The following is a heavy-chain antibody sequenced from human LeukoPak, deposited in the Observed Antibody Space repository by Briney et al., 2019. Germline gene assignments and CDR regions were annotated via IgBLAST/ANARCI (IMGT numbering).Heavy chain of an antibody. CDR1: GSTFSTYA. D-gene: IGHD1-26*01. V-gene: IGHV1-69*05. CDR2: ITPIFGTA. CDR3: ARVFARSGEISGSYYYY. Sequence: ASVKVSCKASGSTFSTYAINWVRQAPGQGLEWMGGITPIFGTANYAQKFQGRVTITTDESTSTAYMELSSLRSEDTAVYYCARVFARSGEISGSYYYYWGQGTLVTVSS. J-gene: IGHJ4*02.